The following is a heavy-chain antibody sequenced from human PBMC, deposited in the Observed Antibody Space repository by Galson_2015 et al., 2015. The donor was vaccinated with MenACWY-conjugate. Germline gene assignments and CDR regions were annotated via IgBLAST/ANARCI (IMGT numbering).Heavy chain of an antibody. Sequence: SLRLSCAASGFTFTTYAMSWVRQAPGKGLEWVSAISNSGSSTYYADSVKGRFAISRDNSKNTLYLQMDSLRAEDTAVYYCAKRHRGPSNTWFPLDSGGKGTLVPVSS. J-gene: IGHJ4*02. CDR3: AKRHRGPSNTWFPLDS. CDR1: GFTFTTYA. CDR2: ISNSGSST. D-gene: IGHD6-13*01. V-gene: IGHV3-23*01.